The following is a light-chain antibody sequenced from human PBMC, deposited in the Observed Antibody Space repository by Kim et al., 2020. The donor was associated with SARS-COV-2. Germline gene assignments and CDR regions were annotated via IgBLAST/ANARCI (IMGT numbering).Light chain of an antibody. Sequence: PPGEGATLSGRAIQTVTDNLLAWYQVKLGQTPRLLVYGASSRATGIPDRFSGSGSGTDFILTISRLEPEDFAVYFCHQYADSPRTFGQGTKVDIK. J-gene: IGKJ1*01. V-gene: IGKV3-20*01. CDR1: QTVTDNL. CDR2: GAS. CDR3: HQYADSPRT.